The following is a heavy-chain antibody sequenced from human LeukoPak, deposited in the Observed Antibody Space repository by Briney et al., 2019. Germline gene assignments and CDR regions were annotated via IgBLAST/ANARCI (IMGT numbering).Heavy chain of an antibody. CDR3: AKDIGVEGIPAATRGYYYGMDV. D-gene: IGHD2-2*01. V-gene: IGHV3-21*04. CDR1: GFTFSSYS. J-gene: IGHJ6*02. Sequence: PGGSLRLSCAASGFTFSSYSMNWVRQAPGKGLEWVSSISSSSSYIYYADSVKGRFTISRDNAKNSLYLQMNSLRAEDTALYYCAKDIGVEGIPAATRGYYYGMDVWGQGTTVTVSS. CDR2: ISSSSSYI.